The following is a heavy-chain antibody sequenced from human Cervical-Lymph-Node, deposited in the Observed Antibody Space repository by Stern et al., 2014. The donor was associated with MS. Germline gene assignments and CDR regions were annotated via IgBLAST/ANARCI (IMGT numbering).Heavy chain of an antibody. CDR1: GFSLSPTGVG. CDR3: AHSPPSDDDAFDI. J-gene: IGHJ3*02. CDR2: ISWETDT. D-gene: IGHD2-21*02. V-gene: IGHV2-5*02. Sequence: QVTLKESGPTLVNPTQNLTLTCAFSGFSLSPTGVGVGWIRQPPGKALEWLALISWETDTRYSPAMQSRLTISTDTLQQQVDPTLTNVDPVDTATYYCAHSPPSDDDAFDIWGQGTMVTISS.